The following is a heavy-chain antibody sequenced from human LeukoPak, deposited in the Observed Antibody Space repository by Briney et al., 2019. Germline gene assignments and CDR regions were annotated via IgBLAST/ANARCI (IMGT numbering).Heavy chain of an antibody. Sequence: GASVKVSCKASGYTFTSYGISWVRQAPGQGLEWMGWINPNSGGTNYAQKFQGRVTMTRDTSISTAYMELSRLRSDDTAVYYCAREQLGGFDLWGQGTLVTVSS. CDR2: INPNSGGT. CDR3: AREQLGGFDL. J-gene: IGHJ5*02. V-gene: IGHV1-2*02. CDR1: GYTFTSYG. D-gene: IGHD6-6*01.